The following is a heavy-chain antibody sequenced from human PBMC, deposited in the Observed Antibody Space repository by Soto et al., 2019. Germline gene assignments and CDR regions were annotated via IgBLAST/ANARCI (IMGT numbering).Heavy chain of an antibody. Sequence: EVQLLESGGGLVQPGGSLRLSCAASGFTFSSHAMSWVRQAPGKGLEWVSSMSGSGDNTYHADSVKGRFTVSRDNSKNTRYLQINSLRVEDTAVYYCAKGSYTNYNWFDTWGQGTLVTVSS. J-gene: IGHJ5*02. V-gene: IGHV3-23*01. CDR1: GFTFSSHA. D-gene: IGHD4-4*01. CDR2: MSGSGDNT. CDR3: AKGSYTNYNWFDT.